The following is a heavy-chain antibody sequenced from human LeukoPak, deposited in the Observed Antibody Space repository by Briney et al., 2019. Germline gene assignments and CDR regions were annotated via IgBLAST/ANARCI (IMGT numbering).Heavy chain of an antibody. CDR1: GGSFSGYY. CDR3: VSGTVTTRYFDY. J-gene: IGHJ4*02. CDR2: INHSGST. V-gene: IGHV4-34*01. D-gene: IGHD4-17*01. Sequence: SETLSLTCAVYGGSFSGYYWSWIRQPPGKGLEWIGEINHSGSTNYNPSLKSRVTISVDTSKNQFSLKLSSVTAADTAAYYCVSGTVTTRYFDYWGQGTLVTVSS.